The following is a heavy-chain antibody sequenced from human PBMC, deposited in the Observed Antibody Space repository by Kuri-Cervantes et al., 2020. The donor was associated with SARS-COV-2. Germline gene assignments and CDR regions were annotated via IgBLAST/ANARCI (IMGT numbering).Heavy chain of an antibody. J-gene: IGHJ4*02. V-gene: IGHV4-34*01. CDR3: ARGYFSNAEWFSDFDY. D-gene: IGHD3-3*01. CDR1: GGSFSGYY. Sequence: SQTLSLTCAVYGGSFSGYYWSWIRQPPGKGLEWIGEINHSGSTNYNPSLKSRVTISVDTSKNQFSLKLSSVTAADTAAYYCARGYFSNAEWFSDFDYWGQGTLVTVSS. CDR2: INHSGST.